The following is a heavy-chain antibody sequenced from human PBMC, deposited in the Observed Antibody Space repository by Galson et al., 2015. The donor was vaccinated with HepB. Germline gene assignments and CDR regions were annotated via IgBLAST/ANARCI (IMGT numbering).Heavy chain of an antibody. Sequence: SLRLSCAASGFTFSSYGMHWVRQAPGKGLEWVAFIRYDGSNKYYADSVKGRFTISRDNSKNTLYLQMNSLRAEDTAVYYCAKDRKTTVTTYFDYWGQGTLVTVSS. CDR3: AKDRKTTVTTYFDY. V-gene: IGHV3-30*02. J-gene: IGHJ4*02. CDR2: IRYDGSNK. D-gene: IGHD4-17*01. CDR1: GFTFSSYG.